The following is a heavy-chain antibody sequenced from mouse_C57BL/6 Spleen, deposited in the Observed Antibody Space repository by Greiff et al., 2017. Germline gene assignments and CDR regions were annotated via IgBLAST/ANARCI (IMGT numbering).Heavy chain of an antibody. J-gene: IGHJ2*01. CDR3: ARGHYYGSSYDY. Sequence: QVQLQQPGAELVKPGASVTMSCKASGYTFTSYWITWVKQRPGQGLEWIGDIYPGSGSTNYNEKFKSKATLTVDTSSSTAYMQLSSLTSEDSAVYYCARGHYYGSSYDYWGQGTTLTVSS. D-gene: IGHD1-1*01. CDR1: GYTFTSYW. V-gene: IGHV1-55*01. CDR2: IYPGSGST.